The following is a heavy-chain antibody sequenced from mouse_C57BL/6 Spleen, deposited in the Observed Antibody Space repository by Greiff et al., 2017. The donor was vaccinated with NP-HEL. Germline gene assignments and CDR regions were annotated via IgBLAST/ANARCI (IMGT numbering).Heavy chain of an antibody. V-gene: IGHV3-6*01. J-gene: IGHJ2*01. CDR2: ISYDGSN. CDR1: GYSITSGYY. Sequence: EVKLLESGPGLVKPSQSLSLTCSVTGYSITSGYYWNWIRQFPGNKLEWMGYISYDGSNNYNPSLKNRISITRDTSKNQFFLKLNSVTTEDTATYYCARGYYSNYDWYYFDYWGQGTTLTVSS. D-gene: IGHD2-5*01. CDR3: ARGYYSNYDWYYFDY.